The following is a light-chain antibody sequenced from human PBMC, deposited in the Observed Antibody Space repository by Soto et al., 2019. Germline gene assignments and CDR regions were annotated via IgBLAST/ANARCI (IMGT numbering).Light chain of an antibody. CDR1: RSDVGGYNC. Sequence: QSALTQPASVSGSPGQSITISCTGTRSDVGGYNCVSWYQQHPGKVPKLLIYDVTHRPSGVSNRFSASKSANTASLTISGLQAEDEADYYCSSYTSTNTLVFGGGTKLTVL. CDR2: DVT. J-gene: IGLJ2*01. CDR3: SSYTSTNTLV. V-gene: IGLV2-14*01.